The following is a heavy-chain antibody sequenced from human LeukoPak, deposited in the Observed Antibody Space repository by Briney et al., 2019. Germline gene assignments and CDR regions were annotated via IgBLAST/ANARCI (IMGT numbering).Heavy chain of an antibody. CDR1: GYSFTSYW. CDR3: ARGQRGYCSSTSCQRGGYYYYYYMDV. J-gene: IGHJ6*03. CDR2: IYPGDSDT. V-gene: IGHV5-51*01. Sequence: GESLKISCKGSGYSFTSYWIGWVRQMPGKGLEWMGIIYPGDSDTRYSPSFQGQVTISADKSISTAYLQRSSLKASDTAMYYCARGQRGYCSSTSCQRGGYYYYYYMDVWGKGTTVTVSS. D-gene: IGHD2-2*01.